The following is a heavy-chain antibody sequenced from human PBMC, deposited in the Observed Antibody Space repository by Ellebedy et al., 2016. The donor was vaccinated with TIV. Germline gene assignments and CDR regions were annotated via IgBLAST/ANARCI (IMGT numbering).Heavy chain of an antibody. CDR1: GGSFSDFY. V-gene: IGHV4-34*01. D-gene: IGHD6-19*01. CDR3: ASGYSSGWLDY. CDR2: INHIGST. Sequence: MPSETLSLTCAVYGGSFSDFYWSWIRQTPGKGLEWIGEINHIGSTTYNPSLNSRVTKSLETSKKQFSLKLSSVTAADTAVYYCASGYSSGWLDYWGQGTLVTVSS. J-gene: IGHJ4*02.